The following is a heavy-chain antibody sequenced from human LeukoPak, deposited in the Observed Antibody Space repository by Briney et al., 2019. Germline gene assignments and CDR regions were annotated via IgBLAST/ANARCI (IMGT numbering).Heavy chain of an antibody. V-gene: IGHV3-30*02. CDR3: AKGLASIAARPTFY. Sequence: GGSLRLSCAASGFTFSSYGMHWVRQAPGKGLEWVAFIWYDGSNKYYADSVKGRFTISRDNSKNTLYLQMNSLRAEDTAVYYCAKGLASIAARPTFYWGQGTLVTVSS. CDR1: GFTFSSYG. D-gene: IGHD6-6*01. J-gene: IGHJ4*02. CDR2: IWYDGSNK.